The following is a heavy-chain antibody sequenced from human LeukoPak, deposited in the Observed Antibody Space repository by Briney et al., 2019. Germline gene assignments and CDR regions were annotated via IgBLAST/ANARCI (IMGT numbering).Heavy chain of an antibody. CDR1: GFTVSSNY. Sequence: GGSLRLSRAASGFTVSSNYMSWVRQAPGKGLEWVSVIYSGGSTYYADSVKGRFTISRDNSKNTLYLQMNSLRAEDTAVYYCASLSSGYPINWGQGTLVTVSS. D-gene: IGHD3-22*01. CDR3: ASLSSGYPIN. V-gene: IGHV3-53*01. CDR2: IYSGGST. J-gene: IGHJ4*02.